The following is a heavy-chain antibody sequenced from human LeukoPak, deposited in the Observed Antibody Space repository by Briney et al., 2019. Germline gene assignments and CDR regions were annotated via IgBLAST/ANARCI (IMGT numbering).Heavy chain of an antibody. D-gene: IGHD2-15*01. CDR3: TKETPQMDV. Sequence: RGSLRLSCAASGFTFSSYEMNWVRQAPGQGLEWVAYISSTGNTVHYAGSVKGRFTISRDNAKNSLYLQMNRLRAEDTAVYYCTKETPQMDVWGKGTTVTVSS. J-gene: IGHJ6*04. CDR1: GFTFSSYE. V-gene: IGHV3-48*03. CDR2: ISSTGNTV.